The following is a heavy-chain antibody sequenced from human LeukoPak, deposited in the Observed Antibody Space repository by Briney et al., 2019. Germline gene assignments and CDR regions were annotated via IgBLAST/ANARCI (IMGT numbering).Heavy chain of an antibody. Sequence: PSQTLSLTCTVSGDSISSGSYYWSWIRQPAGKGLEWIGRIYGRGGSNYNPSLKSRVTISVDTSKNQFSLKLSSVTAADTAVYYCARVLRTPSGSSWYDWFDPWGQGTLVTVSS. CDR1: GDSISSGSYY. J-gene: IGHJ5*02. CDR3: ARVLRTPSGSSWYDWFDP. CDR2: IYGRGGS. V-gene: IGHV4-61*02. D-gene: IGHD6-13*01.